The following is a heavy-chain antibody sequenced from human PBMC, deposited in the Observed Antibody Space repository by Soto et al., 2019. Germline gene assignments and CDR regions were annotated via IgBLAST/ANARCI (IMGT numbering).Heavy chain of an antibody. D-gene: IGHD1-7*01. CDR1: GFTLNSCW. CDR3: ARHELSYNYGMDV. J-gene: IGHJ6*02. V-gene: IGHV3-7*01. Sequence: PGGSLRLSCAASGFTLNSCWMSWVRQAPGKGLGWVANIKEDGSDKYYVDSVKGRFTISRDNARNSLYLQMNSLRAEDTAVYYCARHELSYNYGMDVWGQGTTVTVS. CDR2: IKEDGSDK.